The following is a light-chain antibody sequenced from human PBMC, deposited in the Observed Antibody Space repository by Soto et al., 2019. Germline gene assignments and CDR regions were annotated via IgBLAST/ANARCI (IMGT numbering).Light chain of an antibody. Sequence: DIVMTQSPESLAVSLGERATINCRSSPSVLSSSNNKNYLVWYQQKPGQPPKLLISWASTRESEVPDRFSGSGSGTDFTLTISSLQTEDGAVYYCQQSYNSPITFGQGTRLQIK. CDR2: WAS. J-gene: IGKJ5*01. CDR1: PSVLSSSNNKNY. CDR3: QQSYNSPIT. V-gene: IGKV4-1*01.